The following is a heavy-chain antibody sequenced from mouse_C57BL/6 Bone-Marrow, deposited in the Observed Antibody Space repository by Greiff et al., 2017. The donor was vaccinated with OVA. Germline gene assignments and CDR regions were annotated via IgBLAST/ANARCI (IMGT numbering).Heavy chain of an antibody. V-gene: IGHV5-4*01. CDR3: ARDLPGGFAY. CDR1: GFTFSSYA. CDR2: ISDGGSYT. D-gene: IGHD2-10*01. J-gene: IGHJ3*01. Sequence: EVKLVESGGGLVKPGGSLKLSCATSGFTFSSYAMSWVRQTPEKRLEWVATISDGGSYTYYPDNVKGRFTISRDNAKNNLYLQMSHLKSEDTAMYYCARDLPGGFAYWGQGTLVTVSA.